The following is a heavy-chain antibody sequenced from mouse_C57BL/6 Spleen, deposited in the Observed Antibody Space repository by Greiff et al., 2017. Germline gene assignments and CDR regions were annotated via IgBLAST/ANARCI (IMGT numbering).Heavy chain of an antibody. CDR3: ARWRGLLDY. D-gene: IGHD2-4*01. CDR1: GYTFTDYN. V-gene: IGHV1-18*01. CDR2: NNPNNGGT. J-gene: IGHJ2*01. Sequence: VQLQQSGPELVKPGASVKIPCKASGYTFTDYNMDWVKQSHGKSLEWIGDNNPNNGGTIYNQKFKGKATLTVDKSSSTAYMELRSLTSEDTAVYYCARWRGLLDYWGQGTTLTVSS.